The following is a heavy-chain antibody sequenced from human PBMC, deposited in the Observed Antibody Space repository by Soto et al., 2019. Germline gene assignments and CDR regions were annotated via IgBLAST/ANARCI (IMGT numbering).Heavy chain of an antibody. D-gene: IGHD1-26*01. CDR2: IYYSGST. J-gene: IGHJ6*02. CDR1: GGSISGYD. Sequence: SETLCLTCTVSGGSISGYDGSWIRQPPGKGLEWIGYIYYSGSTKYNPSLTSRLTISVDTSKNQFSLNLSSVSAADTAVYYCARSLVGAYYYYGMDVWGQGTTVTVSS. CDR3: ARSLVGAYYYYGMDV. V-gene: IGHV4-59*01.